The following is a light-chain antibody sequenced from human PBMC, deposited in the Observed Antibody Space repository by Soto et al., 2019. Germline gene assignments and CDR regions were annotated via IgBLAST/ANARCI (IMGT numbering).Light chain of an antibody. CDR1: SSDVGSYNL. Sequence: QSVLTQPASVSGSPGQSIAFSCTGTSSDVGSYNLVSWYQQHPGKAPKLMIYEVTKRPSGVSNRFSGSKSGNTASLTISGXXXXXEADYYCCSYAGSSTIVFGTGTQLTVL. CDR2: EVT. V-gene: IGLV2-23*02. CDR3: CSYAGSSTIV. J-gene: IGLJ7*01.